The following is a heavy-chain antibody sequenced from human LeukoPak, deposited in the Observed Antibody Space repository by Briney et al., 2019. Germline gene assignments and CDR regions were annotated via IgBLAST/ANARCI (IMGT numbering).Heavy chain of an antibody. Sequence: PSETLSLTCIVSGGSISSGSHYWGWLRQPPGKGLEWIGSMHYSGITYYNPSLTSRVTISVDTSKNQFSLRLSSVTAADTAVYYCARYPYSDSGVWQAFDYWGQGTLVTVSS. CDR3: ARYPYSDSGVWQAFDY. CDR2: MHYSGIT. CDR1: GGSISSGSHY. D-gene: IGHD5-12*01. J-gene: IGHJ4*02. V-gene: IGHV4-39*01.